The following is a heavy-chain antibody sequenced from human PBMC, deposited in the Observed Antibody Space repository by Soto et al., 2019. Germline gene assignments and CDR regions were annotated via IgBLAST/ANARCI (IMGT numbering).Heavy chain of an antibody. CDR3: ARFDGYDSRNFDY. CDR2: MNPNSGNT. J-gene: IGHJ4*02. D-gene: IGHD5-12*01. CDR1: GYSFTSYD. Sequence: SVKVSCTASGYSFTSYDINWVRQATGQGLEWMGWMNPNSGNTGYAQKFQGRVTMTRNTSISTAYMELSSLRSEDTAVYYCARFDGYDSRNFDYWGQGTLVTVSS. V-gene: IGHV1-8*01.